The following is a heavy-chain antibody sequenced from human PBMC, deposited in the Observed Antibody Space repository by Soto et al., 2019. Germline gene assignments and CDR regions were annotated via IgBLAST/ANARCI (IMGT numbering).Heavy chain of an antibody. D-gene: IGHD2-8*02. J-gene: IGHJ4*02. CDR1: GGSISSGGYY. V-gene: IGHV4-31*03. CDR3: ARDKITGLFDY. Sequence: SETLSLTCTVSGGSISSGGYYWSWTRQHPGKGLEWIGYIYHSGSTNYNPSLKSRVTISVDTSKNQFSLKLTSVTAADTAVYYCARDKITGLFDYWGQGTLVTVSS. CDR2: IYHSGST.